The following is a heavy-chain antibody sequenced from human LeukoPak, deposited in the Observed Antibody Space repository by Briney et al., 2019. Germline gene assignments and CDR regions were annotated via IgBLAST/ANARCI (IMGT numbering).Heavy chain of an antibody. J-gene: IGHJ5*02. D-gene: IGHD3-22*01. CDR3: ASFTMTVDP. CDR1: GFTFSSYE. Sequence: GGSLRLSCAASGFTFSSYEMNWVRQAPGKGLEWVSSINKDSNYLYYTDSVKGRFTISRDNAKNSLYLQMNSLRAEDTAVYYCASFTMTVDPWGQGTLVTVSS. V-gene: IGHV3-21*01. CDR2: INKDSNYL.